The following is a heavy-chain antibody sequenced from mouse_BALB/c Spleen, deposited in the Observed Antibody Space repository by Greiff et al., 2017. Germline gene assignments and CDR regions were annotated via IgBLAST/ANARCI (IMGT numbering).Heavy chain of an antibody. J-gene: IGHJ4*01. V-gene: IGHV5-4*02. CDR3: ARVGDYDDYYAMDY. CDR2: ISDGGSYT. Sequence: EVKVVESGGGLVKPGGSLKLSCAASGFTFSDYYMYWVRQTPEKRLEWVATISDGGSYTYYPDSVKGRFTISRDNAKNNLYLQMSSLKSEDTAMYYCARVGDYDDYYAMDYWGQGTSVTVSS. D-gene: IGHD2-4*01. CDR1: GFTFSDYY.